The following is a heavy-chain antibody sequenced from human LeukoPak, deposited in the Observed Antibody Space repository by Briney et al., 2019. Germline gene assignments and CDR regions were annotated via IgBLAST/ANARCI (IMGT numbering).Heavy chain of an antibody. Sequence: GGSLRLSCAASGFTFSSYAMRWVRQAPGKGLEWVSSISGSGDSTYNADSVKGRFTISRDKSKNTLYLQMNSLRAEDTAVYYCAKRGSSGWYVPAGIDYWGQGTLVTVSS. J-gene: IGHJ4*02. CDR1: GFTFSSYA. V-gene: IGHV3-23*01. CDR3: AKRGSSGWYVPAGIDY. CDR2: ISGSGDST. D-gene: IGHD6-19*01.